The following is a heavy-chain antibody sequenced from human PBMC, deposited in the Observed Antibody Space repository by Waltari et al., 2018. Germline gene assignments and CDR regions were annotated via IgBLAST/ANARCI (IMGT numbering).Heavy chain of an antibody. V-gene: IGHV1-46*01. CDR3: ARSGSYNGWFGP. D-gene: IGHD1-26*01. CDR1: GYTFTSYY. CDR2: INPSGSSP. Sequence: QVQMVQSGAEVKKPGASVKVSCKSFGYTFTSYYMHWVRQAPGQGFEWMGIINPSGSSPTYAQKFQGRVTMTRDTSTTTVYMELSSLRSEDTAVYYCARSGSYNGWFGPWGQGTLVTVSS. J-gene: IGHJ5*02.